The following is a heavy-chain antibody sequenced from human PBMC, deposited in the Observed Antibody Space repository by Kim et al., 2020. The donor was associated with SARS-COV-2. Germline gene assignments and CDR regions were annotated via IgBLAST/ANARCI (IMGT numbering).Heavy chain of an antibody. CDR2: IKQDGDEK. CDR3: ARADSAHSGSHYAWYFDL. D-gene: IGHD1-26*01. CDR1: GFTFGAYW. V-gene: IGHV3-7*01. J-gene: IGHJ2*01. Sequence: GGSLRLSCEASGFTFGAYWMTWARQAPGKGLQWVANIKQDGDEKYYVDAVKGRFTFSRDNAKNSVFLQMNSLRVEDTAVYFGARADSAHSGSHYAWYFDLWGRGTPVTVSS.